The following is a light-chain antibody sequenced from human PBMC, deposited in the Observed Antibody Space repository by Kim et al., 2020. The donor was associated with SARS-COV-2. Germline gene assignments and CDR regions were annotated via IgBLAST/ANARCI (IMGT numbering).Light chain of an antibody. J-gene: IGLJ2*01. CDR1: KLGDKY. Sequence: VSQDKTANITCSGDKLGDKYACWYQQKPGQSPVLVIYQDSKRPSGIPERFSGSNSGNTATLTISGTQAMDEADYYCQAWDSSTVVFGGGTQLTVL. V-gene: IGLV3-1*01. CDR2: QDS. CDR3: QAWDSSTVV.